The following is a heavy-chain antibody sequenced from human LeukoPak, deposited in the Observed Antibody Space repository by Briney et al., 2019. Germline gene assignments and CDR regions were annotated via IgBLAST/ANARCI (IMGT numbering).Heavy chain of an antibody. J-gene: IGHJ4*02. CDR2: ISGSGTRT. CDR3: AKAPTKEEGWLLLNYFDY. CDR1: GFTLSSYA. Sequence: GGSLRLSCVGSGFTLSSYAMSWVRQAPGKGLEWVSAISGSGTRTYYADSVKGRFTISRDNSKNTLYLQMNSLRAEDTAVYYCAKAPTKEEGWLLLNYFDYWGQGTLVTVSS. D-gene: IGHD3-22*01. V-gene: IGHV3-23*01.